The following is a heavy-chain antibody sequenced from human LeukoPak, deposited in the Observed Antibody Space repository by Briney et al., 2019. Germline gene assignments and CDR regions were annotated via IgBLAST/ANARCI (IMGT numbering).Heavy chain of an antibody. V-gene: IGHV4-39*01. Sequence: SETLSLNCTVSSGSISSSSYYWRWIRQPPGKGLEWNARIYYSGSTYYNPSLKSRVTISVDTSKNQFSLKLSSVTAADTAVYYCARGLLWFGEFPLDYWGQGTLVTVSS. J-gene: IGHJ4*02. CDR3: ARGLLWFGEFPLDY. D-gene: IGHD3-10*01. CDR2: IYYSGST. CDR1: SGSISSSSYY.